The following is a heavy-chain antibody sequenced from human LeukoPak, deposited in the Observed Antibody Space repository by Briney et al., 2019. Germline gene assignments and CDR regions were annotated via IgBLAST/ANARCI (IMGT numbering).Heavy chain of an antibody. CDR3: ARGVGPV. V-gene: IGHV4-59*12. J-gene: IGHJ3*01. CDR2: AHYTGNT. D-gene: IGHD1-26*01. Sequence: SETLSLTCIVSGESMGGFYWNWIRQPPGKGLEWIGYAHYTGNTNYNPSLARRVTISIDRSKDQFSLKLSSVTAADTAVYYCARGVGPVWGQGTMVTVSS. CDR1: GESMGGFY.